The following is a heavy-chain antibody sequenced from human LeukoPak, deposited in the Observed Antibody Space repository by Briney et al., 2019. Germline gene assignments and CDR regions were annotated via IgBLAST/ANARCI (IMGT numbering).Heavy chain of an antibody. J-gene: IGHJ3*01. V-gene: IGHV1-69*13. CDR3: AATYYYDSSGYTN. D-gene: IGHD3-22*01. CDR1: GYTLTELS. CDR2: IIPIFGTA. Sequence: GASVEVSCKVSGYTLTELSMHWVRQAPGQGLEWMGGIIPIFGTANYAQKFQGRVTITADESTSTAYMELSSLRSEDTAVYYCAATYYYDSSGYTNWGQGTMDTVSS.